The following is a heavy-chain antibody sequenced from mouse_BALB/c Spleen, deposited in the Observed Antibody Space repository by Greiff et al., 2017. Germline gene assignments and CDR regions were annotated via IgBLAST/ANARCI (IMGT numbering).Heavy chain of an antibody. J-gene: IGHJ4*01. D-gene: IGHD1-1*01. CDR2: INPYNDGT. Sequence: VQLKQSGPELVKPGASVKMSCKASGYTFTSYVMHWVKQKPGQGLEWIGYINPYNDGTKYNEKFKGKATLTSDKSSSTAYMELSSLTSEDSAVYYCARWGSSLYYAMDYWGQGTSVTVSS. CDR1: GYTFTSYV. V-gene: IGHV1-14*01. CDR3: ARWGSSLYYAMDY.